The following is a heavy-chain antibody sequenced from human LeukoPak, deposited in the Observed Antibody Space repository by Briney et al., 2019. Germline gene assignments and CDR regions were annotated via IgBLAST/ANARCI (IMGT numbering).Heavy chain of an antibody. CDR3: ARGHSYGYVKSWFDP. J-gene: IGHJ5*02. V-gene: IGHV3-13*01. CDR2: IGTAGDT. CDR1: GFTFSSYD. D-gene: IGHD5-18*01. Sequence: GGSLRLSCAASGFTFSSYDMHWVRQAPGKGLEWVSAIGTAGDTYYPGSVRGRFTISRENAKNSLYLQMNSLRAGDTAVYYCARGHSYGYVKSWFDPWGQGTLDTVSS.